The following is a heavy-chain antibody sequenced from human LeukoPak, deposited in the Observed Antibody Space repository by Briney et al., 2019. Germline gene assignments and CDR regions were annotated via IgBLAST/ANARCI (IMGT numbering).Heavy chain of an antibody. CDR1: GNSISSSSYY. J-gene: IGHJ4*02. V-gene: IGHV4-39*01. D-gene: IGHD3-10*01. CDR3: ARLMVRGVIFDY. CDR2: IYYSGST. Sequence: PSETLSLTCTVSGNSISSSSYYWGWIRQPPGKGLEWIGSIYYSGSTYYNPSLKSRVTISVDTSKNQFSLKLSSVTAADTAVYYCARLMVRGVIFDYWGQGTLVTVSS.